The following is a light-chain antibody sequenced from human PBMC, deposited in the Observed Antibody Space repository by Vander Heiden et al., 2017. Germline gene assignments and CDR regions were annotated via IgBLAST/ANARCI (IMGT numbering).Light chain of an antibody. CDR1: QRVSSN. V-gene: IGKV3-15*01. J-gene: IGKJ2*01. CDR3: QQYNDWPYT. CDR2: LTS. Sequence: IVMTQSPATLSVSPGETATLSCRASQRVSSNFAWFQQKPGQAPSLLIYLTSTRAPGIPARFSGSGSGTEFTLTISSLQSEDFAVYYCQQYNDWPYTFGQGTKLEIK.